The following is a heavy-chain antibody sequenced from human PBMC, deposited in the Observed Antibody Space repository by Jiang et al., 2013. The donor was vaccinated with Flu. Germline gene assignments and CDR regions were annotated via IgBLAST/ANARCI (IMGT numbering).Heavy chain of an antibody. J-gene: IGHJ4*02. CDR2: IRYDGSDQ. V-gene: IGHV3-33*01. CDR3: VRDGSHRDLDY. Sequence: VQLLESGGGVVQPGRSLRLSCAASGFTFTTYGMHWVRQAPGKGREWVAFIRYDGSDQYYADSVRGRFTISRDSSKNTLHLQMNSLRVDDAAVYYCVRDGSHRDLDYWGQGTLVSVSS. CDR1: GFTFTTYG. D-gene: IGHD1-14*01.